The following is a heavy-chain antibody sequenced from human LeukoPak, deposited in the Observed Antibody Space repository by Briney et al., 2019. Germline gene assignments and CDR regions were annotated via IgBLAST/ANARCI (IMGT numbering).Heavy chain of an antibody. CDR1: GGSFTGFY. CDR3: AIFRDGYIPKSY. V-gene: IGHV4-34*01. Sequence: SETLSPTRAVSGGSFTGFYWSWIRQPPGKGLEWSGEINHSGTTNYNPSLKSRVTISVDTSKNQFSLKLSSVPAADTAVHYCAIFRDGYIPKSYGGQGTLVTVSS. J-gene: IGHJ1*01. D-gene: IGHD5-24*01. CDR2: INHSGTT.